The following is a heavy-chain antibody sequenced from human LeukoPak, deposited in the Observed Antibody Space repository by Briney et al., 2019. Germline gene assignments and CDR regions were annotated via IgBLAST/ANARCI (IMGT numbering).Heavy chain of an antibody. Sequence: GGSLRLSCAASGFTFTTYAMSWVRQAPGKGLEWVSIISGSGGTTYYADSVKGRFTISRDNSKNMLYLQMNSLRAEDTAVYYCAKEGSWLLTAGATFRFDYWGQGTLVTVSS. J-gene: IGHJ4*02. CDR2: ISGSGGTT. CDR1: GFTFTTYA. D-gene: IGHD1-26*01. V-gene: IGHV3-23*01. CDR3: AKEGSWLLTAGATFRFDY.